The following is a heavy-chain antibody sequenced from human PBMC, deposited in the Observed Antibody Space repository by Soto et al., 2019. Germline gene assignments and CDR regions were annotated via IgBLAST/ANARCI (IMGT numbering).Heavy chain of an antibody. CDR1: GGSISSGGYY. V-gene: IGHV4-31*03. CDR2: IYYSGST. Sequence: HVQLQESGPGLVKPSQTLSLTCTVSGGSISSGGYYWSWIRQHPGKGLEWIGYIYYSGSTYYNPSLKSRVTISVDTSKNQFSLKLSSVTAADTAVYYCARSSSGYSSSWYNWFDPWGQGTLVTVSS. D-gene: IGHD6-13*01. CDR3: ARSSSGYSSSWYNWFDP. J-gene: IGHJ5*02.